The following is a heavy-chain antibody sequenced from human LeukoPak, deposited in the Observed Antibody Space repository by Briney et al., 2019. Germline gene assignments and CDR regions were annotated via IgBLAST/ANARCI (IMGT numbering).Heavy chain of an antibody. Sequence: SETLSLTCAVYGGSFSGYYWSWIRQPPGKRLEWIGEINHSGSTNYNPSLKSRVTISVDTSKNQFSLKLSSVTAADTAVYYCARGYIVVVVAATLVGNWFDPWGQGTLVTVSS. V-gene: IGHV4-34*01. D-gene: IGHD2-15*01. CDR1: GGSFSGYY. CDR2: INHSGST. J-gene: IGHJ5*02. CDR3: ARGYIVVVVAATLVGNWFDP.